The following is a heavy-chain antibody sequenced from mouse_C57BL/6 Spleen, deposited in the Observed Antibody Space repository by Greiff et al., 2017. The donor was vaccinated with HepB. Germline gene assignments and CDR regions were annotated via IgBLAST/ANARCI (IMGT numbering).Heavy chain of an antibody. CDR2: IHPNSGST. CDR3: ERDGSRYRFAD. Sequence: QVQLQQPGAELVKPGASVKLSCKASGYTFTSYWMHWVKQRPGQGLEWIGMIHPNSGSTNYNEKFKSKATLTVDKSSSTAYMKLRSLTSEDSAVYYSERDGSRYRFADWGQGTLVTVSA. J-gene: IGHJ3*01. V-gene: IGHV1-64*01. CDR1: GYTFTSYW. D-gene: IGHD1-1*01.